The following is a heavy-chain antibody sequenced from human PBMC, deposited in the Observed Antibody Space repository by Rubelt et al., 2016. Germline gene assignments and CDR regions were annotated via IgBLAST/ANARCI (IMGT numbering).Heavy chain of an antibody. CDR1: GGSFSGYY. J-gene: IGHJ3*02. CDR3: ARGGRDFDWCRGTRAFDI. CDR2: ISHSGST. D-gene: IGHD3-9*01. Sequence: QVQLQQWGAGLLKPSETLSLTCAVYGGSFSGYYWSWIRQPTGKGLEWIGAISHSGSTNYKPSLKSGVTISVATSSNQFSLKLSVVTAADTAVYYCARGGRDFDWCRGTRAFDIWGQGTMVTVSS. V-gene: IGHV4-34*01.